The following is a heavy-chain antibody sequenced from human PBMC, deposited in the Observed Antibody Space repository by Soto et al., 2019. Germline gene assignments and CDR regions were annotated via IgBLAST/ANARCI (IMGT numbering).Heavy chain of an antibody. Sequence: SETLSLTCTVSGGSISSSSYYWGWIRQPPGKGLEWIGSIYYSGSTYYNPSLKSRVTISVDTSKNQFSLKLSSVTAADTAVYYCAVVPTRSRYYYYGMDVWGQGTTVTVSS. CDR3: AVVPTRSRYYYYGMDV. J-gene: IGHJ6*02. V-gene: IGHV4-39*01. CDR1: GGSISSSSYY. CDR2: IYYSGST. D-gene: IGHD1-26*01.